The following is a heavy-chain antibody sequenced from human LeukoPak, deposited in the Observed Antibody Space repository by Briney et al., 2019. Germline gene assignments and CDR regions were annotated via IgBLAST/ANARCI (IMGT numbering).Heavy chain of an antibody. V-gene: IGHV1-2*02. CDR1: GYTFTGYY. D-gene: IGHD3-3*01. Sequence: ASVKVSCKASGYTFTGYYMHWVRQAPGQGLEWMGWINPNSGGTNYAQKFQGRVTMTRDTSISTAYMELSRLRSDDTAVYYCARDLRRLATIFGVAPWGFDPWGQGTLVTVSS. CDR2: INPNSGGT. CDR3: ARDLRRLATIFGVAPWGFDP. J-gene: IGHJ5*02.